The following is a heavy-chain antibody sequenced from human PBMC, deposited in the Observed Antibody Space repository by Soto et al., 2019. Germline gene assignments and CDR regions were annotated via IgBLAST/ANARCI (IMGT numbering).Heavy chain of an antibody. CDR3: ARGGIDCSGGSCYSAPGLAYYGMDV. Sequence: SVKVSCKASGGTFSSYAISWVRQAPGQGLEWMGGIISIFGTANYAQKFQGRVTITADESTSTAYMELSSLRSEDTAVYYCARGGIDCSGGSCYSAPGLAYYGMDVWGQGTTVTVSS. V-gene: IGHV1-69*13. J-gene: IGHJ6*02. CDR1: GGTFSSYA. CDR2: IISIFGTA. D-gene: IGHD2-15*01.